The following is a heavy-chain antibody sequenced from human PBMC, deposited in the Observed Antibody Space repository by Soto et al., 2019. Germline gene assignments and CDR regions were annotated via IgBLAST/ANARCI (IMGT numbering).Heavy chain of an antibody. V-gene: IGHV4-39*01. CDR3: AHITMVRGVDAFDI. Sequence: SETLSLTCTVSGGSISSSSYYWGWIRQPPGKGLEWIGSIYYSGSTYYNPSLKSRVTISVDTSKNQFSLKLSSVAAADTAVYYCAHITMVRGVDAFDIWGQGTMVTVSS. J-gene: IGHJ3*02. D-gene: IGHD3-10*01. CDR2: IYYSGST. CDR1: GGSISSSSYY.